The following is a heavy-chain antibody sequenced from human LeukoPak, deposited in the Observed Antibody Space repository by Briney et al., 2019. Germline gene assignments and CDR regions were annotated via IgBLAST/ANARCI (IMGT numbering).Heavy chain of an antibody. CDR1: GGSISSGGYY. V-gene: IGHV4-61*08. J-gene: IGHJ5*02. D-gene: IGHD6-13*01. Sequence: SETLSLTCTVSGGSISSGGYYWSWIRQPPGKGLEWIGYIYYSGSTNYNPSLKSRVTISVDTSKNQFSLKLSSVTAADTAVYYCARGWTAAAGNWFDPWGQGTLVTVSS. CDR3: ARGWTAAAGNWFDP. CDR2: IYYSGST.